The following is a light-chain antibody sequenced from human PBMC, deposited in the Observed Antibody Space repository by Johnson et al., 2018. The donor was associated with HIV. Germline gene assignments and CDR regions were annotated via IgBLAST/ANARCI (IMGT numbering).Light chain of an antibody. V-gene: IGLV1-51*02. CDR2: ENN. CDR3: GTWDSSLSGYV. J-gene: IGLJ1*01. Sequence: HSVLTQPPSVSAAPGQKVTISCSGSSSNIGNNYVSWYQQLPGTAPKLLIYENNKRPSGIPDRFSGSKSGTSATLGITGLQTGDEADYYCGTWDSSLSGYVVGTVTKVTVL. CDR1: SSNIGNNY.